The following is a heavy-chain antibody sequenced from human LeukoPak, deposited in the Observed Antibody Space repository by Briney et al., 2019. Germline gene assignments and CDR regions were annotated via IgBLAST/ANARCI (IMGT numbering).Heavy chain of an antibody. CDR1: GGTFSSYA. D-gene: IGHD4-17*01. J-gene: IGHJ4*02. V-gene: IGHV1-69*06. CDR3: ARGSSYGDYHPY. CDR2: IIPIFGTA. Sequence: SVKVSCKASGGTFSSYAISWVRQAPGQGLEWMGGIIPIFGTANYAQKFQGRVTITADKSTSTAYMELSSLRSEDTAVYYCARGSSYGDYHPYWGQGTLVTVSS.